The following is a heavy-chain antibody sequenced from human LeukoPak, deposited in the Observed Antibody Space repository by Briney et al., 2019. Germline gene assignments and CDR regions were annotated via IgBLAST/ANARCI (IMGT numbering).Heavy chain of an antibody. CDR1: GFSFSRYW. V-gene: IGHV3-7*01. D-gene: IGHD1-14*01. Sequence: GGSLRFSCVASGFSFSRYWMSWFRQAPGKGLEWVANIKEDGSEQYYADSLKGRFTISRDNVKNSLYLHINSLRAEDTAVYYCARDSFETDIDYWGQGTLVTVSS. CDR2: IKEDGSEQ. CDR3: ARDSFETDIDY. J-gene: IGHJ4*02.